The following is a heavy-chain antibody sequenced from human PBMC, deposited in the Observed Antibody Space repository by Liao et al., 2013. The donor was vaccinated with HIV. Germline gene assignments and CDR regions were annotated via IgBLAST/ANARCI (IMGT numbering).Heavy chain of an antibody. Sequence: QVHLQESGPGLVKPSETLSLTCTVSGVSISDYYWSWIRQSPGKGLQWIGHIYNSETTNYNPSLKSRVIMSVDTSRNQFSLNLTSVTAADTAVYYCARATFYSDFWSYWRGQSGSDWFDPWGQGTLVTVSS. CDR2: IYNSETT. D-gene: IGHD3-3*01. J-gene: IGHJ5*02. V-gene: IGHV4-4*07. CDR3: ARATFYSDFWSYWRGQSGSDWFDP. CDR1: GVSISDYY.